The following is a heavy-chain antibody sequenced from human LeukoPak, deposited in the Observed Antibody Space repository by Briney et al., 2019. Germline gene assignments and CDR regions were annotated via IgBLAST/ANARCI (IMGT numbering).Heavy chain of an antibody. CDR3: AKDQDLGGDRPYFDY. Sequence: GGSLRLSCAASGFTFSSYGMHWVRQAPGKGLEWVAFIRYDGSNKYYADSVKGRSTISRDNSKNTLYLQMNSLRAEDTAVYYCAKDQDLGGDRPYFDYWGQGTLVTVSS. CDR2: IRYDGSNK. CDR1: GFTFSSYG. J-gene: IGHJ4*02. V-gene: IGHV3-30*02. D-gene: IGHD3-10*01.